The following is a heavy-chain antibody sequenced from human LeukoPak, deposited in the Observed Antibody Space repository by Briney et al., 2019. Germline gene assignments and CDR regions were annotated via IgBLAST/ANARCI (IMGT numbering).Heavy chain of an antibody. V-gene: IGHV3-9*01. CDR3: TNLPA. Sequence: PGGSLRLPCAASGFTFDDYAMHWVRLAPGKGLEWVSGITWNSNNIGYADPVKGRFTISRDNAKNSLYLQMNSLRAEDTALYYCTNLPAWGQGTLVTVSS. CDR1: GFTFDDYA. CDR2: ITWNSNNI. J-gene: IGHJ5*02.